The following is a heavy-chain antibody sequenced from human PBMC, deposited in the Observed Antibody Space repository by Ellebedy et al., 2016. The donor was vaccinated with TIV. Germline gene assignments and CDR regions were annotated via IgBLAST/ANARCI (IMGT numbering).Heavy chain of an antibody. CDR1: GFTFNTYW. CDR2: IKQDGSEK. J-gene: IGHJ4*02. V-gene: IGHV3-7*03. CDR3: VGWFGASSNF. Sequence: GGSLRLSCAASGFTFNTYWMSWVRQAPGKGLEWVAHIKQDGSEKYYVDSVRGRFTISRDNAKNSLFLQMNSLRAEDTAVYYCVGWFGASSNFWGQGTLVTVSS. D-gene: IGHD3-10*01.